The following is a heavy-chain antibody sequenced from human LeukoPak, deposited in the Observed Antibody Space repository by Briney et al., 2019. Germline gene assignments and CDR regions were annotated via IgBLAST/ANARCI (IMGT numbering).Heavy chain of an antibody. CDR3: ATYRPGSSGYYYFDD. Sequence: SETLSLTCTVSGDSISSYYWSWIRQPPGKGLEWIGYIYYTGSTNFSPALKSRVTISVDMSKNQFSLKLSSVNAADTAVYYCATYRPGSSGYYYFDDWGQGTLVTVSS. J-gene: IGHJ4*02. V-gene: IGHV4-59*08. D-gene: IGHD3-22*01. CDR1: GDSISSYY. CDR2: IYYTGST.